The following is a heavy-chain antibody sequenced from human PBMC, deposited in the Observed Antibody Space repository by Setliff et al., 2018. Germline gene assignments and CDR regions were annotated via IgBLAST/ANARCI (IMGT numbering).Heavy chain of an antibody. CDR1: GGSLRSNF. CDR2: IYYTGTA. CDR3: ARHEFVGGYYGSVTYRHFDY. V-gene: IGHV4-39*01. J-gene: IGHJ4*02. D-gene: IGHD3-10*01. Sequence: LSLTCTVSGGSLRSNFWGWIRQPPGKGLEWIGSIYYTGTAYYNPSLKSRVTISVDTSKNQFSLQVTSLAATDTALYFCARHEFVGGYYGSVTYRHFDYWGQGILVTVSS.